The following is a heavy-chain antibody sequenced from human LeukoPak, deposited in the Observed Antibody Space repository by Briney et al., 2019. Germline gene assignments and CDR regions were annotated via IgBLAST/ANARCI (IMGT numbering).Heavy chain of an antibody. Sequence: SETLSLTCTVSGGSISSYYWSWIRQPPGKGLEWIGYIYYSGSTNYNPSLKSRVTISVDTSKNQFSLKLSSVTAADTAVYYCARRRITMVRGVIIMGYYFDYWGQGTLVTVSS. J-gene: IGHJ4*02. CDR3: ARRRITMVRGVIIMGYYFDY. V-gene: IGHV4-59*12. CDR2: IYYSGST. CDR1: GGSISSYY. D-gene: IGHD3-10*01.